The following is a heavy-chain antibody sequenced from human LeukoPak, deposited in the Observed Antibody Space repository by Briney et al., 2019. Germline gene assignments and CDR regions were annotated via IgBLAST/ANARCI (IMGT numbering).Heavy chain of an antibody. D-gene: IGHD2-2*01. CDR2: IIPIFGTA. CDR3: ARGRKYCSSTSCYGGWFDP. Sequence: SVKVSCKASGGTFSSYAISWVRQAPGQGLEWMGGIIPIFGTANYAQKFQGRVTITADESTSTAYMELSSLRSEDTAVYYCARGRKYCSSTSCYGGWFDPWGQGTLVTVSS. J-gene: IGHJ5*02. V-gene: IGHV1-69*13. CDR1: GGTFSSYA.